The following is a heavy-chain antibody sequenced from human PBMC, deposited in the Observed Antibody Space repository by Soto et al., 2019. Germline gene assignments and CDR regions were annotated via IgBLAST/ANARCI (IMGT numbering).Heavy chain of an antibody. CDR1: GLTFSNAW. CDR3: AKDRRAGGNSAFYFDF. J-gene: IGHJ4*02. CDR2: ISATGGGT. V-gene: IGHV3-23*01. D-gene: IGHD3-16*01. Sequence: GGSLRLSCVASGLTFSNAWMSWVRQAPGKGLEWVSLISATGGGTYYADSVKGRFTISRDNSHNTLYLQVHSLTAEDTAVYYCAKDRRAGGNSAFYFDFWGQGAQVTVS.